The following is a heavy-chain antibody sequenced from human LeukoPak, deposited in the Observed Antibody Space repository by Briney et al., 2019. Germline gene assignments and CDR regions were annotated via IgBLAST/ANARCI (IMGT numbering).Heavy chain of an antibody. CDR3: ATRINWVAGDV. CDR1: GFTFSESW. V-gene: IGHV3-7*01. CDR2: INHEGGGI. Sequence: GGSLRLSCAASGFTFSESWMSWVRQVPGQGLEWVAHINHEGGGIQYVDSVKGRFTISRDNAKGSVHLQMNSLRAEDTAIYHCATRINWVAGDVWGQGTTVIVSS. D-gene: IGHD1-1*01. J-gene: IGHJ6*02.